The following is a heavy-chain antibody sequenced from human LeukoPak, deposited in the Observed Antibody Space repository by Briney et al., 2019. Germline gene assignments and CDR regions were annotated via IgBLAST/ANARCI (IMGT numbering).Heavy chain of an antibody. J-gene: IGHJ4*02. CDR2: IYYSGST. CDR3: ARVLRGGLECFDY. Sequence: SETLSLTCTVSGGSISSSSYYWGWIRQPPGKGLEWIGSIYYSGSTYYNPSLKSRVTISVDTSKNQFSLKLSSVTAADTAVYYCARVLRGGLECFDYWGQGTLVTVSS. CDR1: GGSISSSSYY. V-gene: IGHV4-39*07.